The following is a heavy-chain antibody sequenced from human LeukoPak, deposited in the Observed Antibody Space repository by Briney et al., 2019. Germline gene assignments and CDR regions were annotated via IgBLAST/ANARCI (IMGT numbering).Heavy chain of an antibody. CDR3: ARGDDLGPVEMATITDY. D-gene: IGHD5-24*01. J-gene: IGHJ4*02. CDR2: INPNSDGT. Sequence: ASVKVSCKASGYTFTGYYMHWVRQAPGQGLEWMGRINPNSDGTNYAQKFQGRVTMTRDTSISTAYMELSRLRSDDTAVYYCARGDDLGPVEMATITDYWGQGTLVTVSS. V-gene: IGHV1-2*06. CDR1: GYTFTGYY.